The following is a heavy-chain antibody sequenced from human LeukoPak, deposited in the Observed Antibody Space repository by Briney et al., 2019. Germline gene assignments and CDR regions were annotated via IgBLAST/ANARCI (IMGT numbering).Heavy chain of an antibody. J-gene: IGHJ4*02. CDR2: ISPNTGDT. V-gene: IGHV1-2*02. CDR3: TRSAAISSRWSLFDY. Sequence: GASVKVSCKPSGYTFTAFYIHWVRQAPGQGLEWMGWISPNTGDTKFAQKFEGGVTLTRDTSTSTAYMELNGLTSAATAVYYSTRSAAISSRWSLFDYWGQGTLVTVSP. CDR1: GYTFTAFY. D-gene: IGHD6-19*01.